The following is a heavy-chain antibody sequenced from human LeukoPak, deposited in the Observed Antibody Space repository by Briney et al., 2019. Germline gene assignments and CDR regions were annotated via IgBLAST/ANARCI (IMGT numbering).Heavy chain of an antibody. CDR3: ARASGIAVAGTIDY. CDR1: GFTVSSNY. D-gene: IGHD6-19*01. V-gene: IGHV3-66*01. CDR2: IYSGGST. J-gene: IGHJ4*02. Sequence: PGGSLGLSCAASGFTVSSNYMSWVRQAPGKGLEWVSVIYSGGSTYYADSVKGRFTISRDNSKNTLYLQMNSLRAEDTAVYYCARASGIAVAGTIDYWGQGALVTVSS.